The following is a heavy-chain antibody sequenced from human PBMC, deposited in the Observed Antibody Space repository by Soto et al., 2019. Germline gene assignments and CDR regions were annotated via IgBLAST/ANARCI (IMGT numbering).Heavy chain of an antibody. CDR1: GGSISSYY. CDR2: IYYSGIT. CDR3: ARVLGGWDRSGGMDV. V-gene: IGHV4-59*01. D-gene: IGHD6-19*01. J-gene: IGHJ6*02. Sequence: LETLSLTCTVSGGSISSYYWCCIRQPPGKGPEWSGYIYYSGITNYDPSLTSRVTISVDPSKNQFSLKLGAVTAAYWAVCYCARVLGGWDRSGGMDVWGQATTVTVSS.